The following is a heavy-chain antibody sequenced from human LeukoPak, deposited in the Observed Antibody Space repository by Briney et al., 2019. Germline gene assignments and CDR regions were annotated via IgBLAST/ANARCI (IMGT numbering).Heavy chain of an antibody. Sequence: PSETLSLTCTVSSYSISSHYYWGWIRQPPGKGLEWIGSAYHSGSTYYNPSLKSRVTISVDKSKNQFSLKLSSVTAADTAVYYCAGAPGPRDYDIFPRWFDPWGQGTLVTVSS. J-gene: IGHJ5*02. D-gene: IGHD3-9*01. CDR3: AGAPGPRDYDIFPRWFDP. V-gene: IGHV4-38-2*02. CDR2: AYHSGST. CDR1: SYSISSHYY.